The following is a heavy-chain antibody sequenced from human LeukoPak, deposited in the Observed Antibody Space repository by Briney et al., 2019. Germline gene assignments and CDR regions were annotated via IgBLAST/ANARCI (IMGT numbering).Heavy chain of an antibody. V-gene: IGHV3-23*01. J-gene: IGHJ6*03. Sequence: GGSLRLSCEASGFTFGSFAMSWVRQAPGKGLEWVSGISGSGYYTYYAQSVKGRFTISRDNSKNTLCIDLNSLRAEDTARYFCARDRSWGDYQFYFYMDVWGKGTTVTVSS. CDR2: ISGSGYYT. D-gene: IGHD3-16*01. CDR1: GFTFGSFA. CDR3: ARDRSWGDYQFYFYMDV.